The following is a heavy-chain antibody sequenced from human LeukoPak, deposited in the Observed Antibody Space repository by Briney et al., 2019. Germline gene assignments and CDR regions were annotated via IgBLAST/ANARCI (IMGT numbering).Heavy chain of an antibody. CDR2: ISRTGNSI. V-gene: IGHV3-48*03. Sequence: GGSLRLSCAASGFTLSSYEMNWVRLAPGKGLEWISYISRTGNSIYYADSVKGRFTISRDNSKNTLYLQMNRLRPEDTAVYYCARGTVTAPDYWGQGTLVTVSS. D-gene: IGHD2-21*02. CDR3: ARGTVTAPDY. J-gene: IGHJ4*02. CDR1: GFTLSSYE.